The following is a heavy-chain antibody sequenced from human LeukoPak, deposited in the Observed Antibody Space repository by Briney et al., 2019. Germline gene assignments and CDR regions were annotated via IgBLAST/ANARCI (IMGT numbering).Heavy chain of an antibody. CDR3: ARVSIFGVVIPPDF. Sequence: GGSLRLSCAASGFTFSSYALHWVRQAPGKGLEWVAVISSDGITKYYADSVKGRITISGDNSKNTLYLQMNSLRAEDTAVFYCARVSIFGVVIPPDFWGQGTLVTVSS. CDR1: GFTFSSYA. D-gene: IGHD3-3*02. CDR2: ISSDGITK. V-gene: IGHV3-30*01. J-gene: IGHJ4*02.